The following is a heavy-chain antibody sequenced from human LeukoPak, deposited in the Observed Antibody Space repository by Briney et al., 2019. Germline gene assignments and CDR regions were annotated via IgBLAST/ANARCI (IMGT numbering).Heavy chain of an antibody. Sequence: GRSLRLSCAASGFTFSSYAMHWVRQAPGKGLEWVAVISYDGSNKYYADSVKGRFTISRDNSKNTLYLQMNSLRAEDTVGYYCAREEDPYWGQGTLVTVSS. V-gene: IGHV3-30-3*01. CDR3: AREEDPY. CDR2: ISYDGSNK. CDR1: GFTFSSYA. J-gene: IGHJ4*02.